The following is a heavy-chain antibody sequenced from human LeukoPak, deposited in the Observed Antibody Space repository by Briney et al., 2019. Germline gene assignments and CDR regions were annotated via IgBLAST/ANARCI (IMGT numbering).Heavy chain of an antibody. D-gene: IGHD3-16*01. CDR1: GFTLSTYL. J-gene: IGHJ4*02. CDR3: ASWGAGGNS. CDR2: INPDGSGK. Sequence: GGSLRLSCEASGFTLSTYLMNWVRQVPGKGLDWVANINPDGSGKRYVDSVKGRFTIARDNADNSLSLQMNSLRAEETAVYYCASWGAGGNSWGQGTLVTVSS. V-gene: IGHV3-7*01.